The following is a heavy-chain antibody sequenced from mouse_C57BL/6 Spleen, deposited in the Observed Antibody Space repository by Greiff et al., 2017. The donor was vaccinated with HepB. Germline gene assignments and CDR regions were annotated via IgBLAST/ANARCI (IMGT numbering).Heavy chain of an antibody. J-gene: IGHJ4*01. CDR2: ISYDGSN. CDR3: ARGWLLRSMDY. V-gene: IGHV3-6*01. Sequence: EVQLVESGPGLVKPSQSLSLTCSVTGYSITSGYYWNWIRQFPGNKLEWMGYISYDGSNNYNPSLKNRISITRDPSKNQFFLKLNSVTTEDTATYYCARGWLLRSMDYWGQGTSVTVSS. D-gene: IGHD1-1*01. CDR1: GYSITSGYY.